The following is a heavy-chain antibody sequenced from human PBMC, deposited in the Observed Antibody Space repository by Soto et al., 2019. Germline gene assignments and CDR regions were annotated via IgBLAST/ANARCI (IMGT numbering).Heavy chain of an antibody. J-gene: IGHJ4*02. CDR1: GYTFSRYA. V-gene: IGHV1-18*01. CDR2: ITGDTHEA. CDR3: ARDRPADN. Sequence: QVQLVQSGAEVKKPGASVTVSCKASGYTFSRYAMNWLRQAPGQGLEWMGWITGDTHEAIYAQKFQGRVVRTRDRWTSTADMELRSLTYDGTAVYYCARDRPADNWGQGTLVTVSS.